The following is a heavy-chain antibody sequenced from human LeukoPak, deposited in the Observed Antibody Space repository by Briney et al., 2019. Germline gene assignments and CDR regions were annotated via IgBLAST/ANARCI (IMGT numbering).Heavy chain of an antibody. D-gene: IGHD2-2*01. Sequence: GGSLRLSCAASGFTFSSYSMNWVRQAPGKGLEWVSSISSSSSYIYYADSVKGRFTISRDNAKNSLYLQMNSLRAEDTAVYYCARGAHQYCSSTSCYRDAFDIWGQGTMVTVSS. V-gene: IGHV3-21*01. J-gene: IGHJ3*02. CDR1: GFTFSSYS. CDR2: ISSSSSYI. CDR3: ARGAHQYCSSTSCYRDAFDI.